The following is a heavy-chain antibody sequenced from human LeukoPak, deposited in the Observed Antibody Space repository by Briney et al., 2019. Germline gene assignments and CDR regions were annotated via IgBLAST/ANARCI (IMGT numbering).Heavy chain of an antibody. CDR2: IRPDGSEG. D-gene: IGHD2-15*01. CDR3: ARGGFCSGGSCSYYYYMDV. J-gene: IGHJ6*03. CDR1: GITFSNSW. V-gene: IGHV3-7*01. Sequence: GGSLRLSCTTSGITFSNSWMSWVRQAPGKGLEWVATIRPDGSEGYYADSVRGRFTISRDNSKNSFYLQMSSLRAEDTGVFYCARGGFCSGGSCSYYYYMDVWGKGTTVTVSS.